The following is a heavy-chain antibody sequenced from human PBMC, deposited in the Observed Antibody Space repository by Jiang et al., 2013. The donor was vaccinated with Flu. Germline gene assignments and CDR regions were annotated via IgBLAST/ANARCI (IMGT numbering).Heavy chain of an antibody. J-gene: IGHJ4*02. CDR2: TYYRSKWYN. Sequence: IRQSPSRGLEWLGRTYYRSKWYNDYAVSVKSRITINPDTSKNQFSLQLNSVTPEDTAVYYCARVSMTGYPDHYFDYWGQGTLVTVSS. D-gene: IGHD3-9*01. V-gene: IGHV6-1*01. CDR3: ARVSMTGYPDHYFDY.